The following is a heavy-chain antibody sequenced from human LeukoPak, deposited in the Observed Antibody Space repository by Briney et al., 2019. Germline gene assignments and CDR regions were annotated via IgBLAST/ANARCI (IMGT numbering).Heavy chain of an antibody. CDR2: IIPIFGTA. J-gene: IGHJ4*02. V-gene: IGHV1-69*13. CDR1: GGTFSSYA. D-gene: IGHD3-22*01. CDR3: AREGVRYYYDSSGYYSLDY. Sequence: GASVKVSCKAPGGTFSSYAISWVRQAPGQGLEWMGGIIPIFGTANYAQKFQGRVTITADESTSTAHMELSSLRSEDTAVYYCAREGVRYYYDSSGYYSLDYWGQGTLVTVSS.